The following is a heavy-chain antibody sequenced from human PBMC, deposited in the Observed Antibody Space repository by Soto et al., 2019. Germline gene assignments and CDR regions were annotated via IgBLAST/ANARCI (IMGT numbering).Heavy chain of an antibody. V-gene: IGHV3-53*01. CDR3: VGTAYSGYVHRNDY. J-gene: IGHJ4*02. CDR2: IYSGGST. D-gene: IGHD5-12*01. Sequence: EVQLVESGGGLIQPGGSLRLSCAASGFTVSSNYMSWVRQAPGKGLEWVSVIYSGGSTYYADSVKGRFTISRDNSKNTLYLQMNSLRAEDTAVYYCVGTAYSGYVHRNDYWGQGTLVTVSS. CDR1: GFTVSSNY.